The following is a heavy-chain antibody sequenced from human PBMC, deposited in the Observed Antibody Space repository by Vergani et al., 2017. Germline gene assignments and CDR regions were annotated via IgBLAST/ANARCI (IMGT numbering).Heavy chain of an antibody. CDR1: GFTFSSYG. J-gene: IGHJ3*02. CDR3: AKDHSGSYGAFDI. CDR2: ISYDGSNK. Sequence: VQLVESGGGVVQPGRSLRLSCAASGFTFSSYGMHWVRQAPGKGLEWVAVISYDGSNKYYADSVKGRFTISRDNSKNTLYLQMNSLRAEDTAVYYCAKDHSGSYGAFDIWGQGTMVTVSS. V-gene: IGHV3-30*18. D-gene: IGHD1-26*01.